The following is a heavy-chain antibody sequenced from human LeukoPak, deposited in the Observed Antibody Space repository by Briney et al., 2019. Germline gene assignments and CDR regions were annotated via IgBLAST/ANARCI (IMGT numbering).Heavy chain of an antibody. CDR1: GYSFSSYW. Sequence: GESLKISCKGSGYSFSSYWISWVRQMPGKGLEWMGRIDPSDSYTNDSPSFQGHVTISTDKSISTAYLQWSSLKASDTAMYYCARHRGGDYGLDAFDMWGQGTMVTVSS. V-gene: IGHV5-10-1*01. J-gene: IGHJ3*02. CDR3: ARHRGGDYGLDAFDM. D-gene: IGHD4-17*01. CDR2: IDPSDSYT.